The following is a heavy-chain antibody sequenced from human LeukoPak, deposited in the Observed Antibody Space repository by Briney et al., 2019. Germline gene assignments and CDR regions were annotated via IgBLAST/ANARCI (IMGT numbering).Heavy chain of an antibody. CDR1: GFTFSSYS. CDR3: ARENGDSSGWYDP. Sequence: GGSLRLSCAASGFTFSSYSMNWVRQAPGKGLEWVSVIYSGGSTYYADSVKGRFTISRDNSKNTLYLQMNSLRAEDTAVYYCARENGDSSGWYDPWGQGTLVTVSS. J-gene: IGHJ5*02. D-gene: IGHD4-17*01. V-gene: IGHV3-53*01. CDR2: IYSGGST.